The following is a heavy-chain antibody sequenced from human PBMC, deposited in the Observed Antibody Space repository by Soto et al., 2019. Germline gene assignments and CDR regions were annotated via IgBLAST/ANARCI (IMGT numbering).Heavy chain of an antibody. V-gene: IGHV1-2*02. CDR3: ARDRERITIFGVVNNNWFDP. J-gene: IGHJ5*02. CDR2: INPNSGGT. Sequence: GASVKVSCKASGYTFTGYYMHWVRQAPGQGLEWMGWINPNSGGTNYAQKFQGRVTMTRDTSISTAYMELSRLRSDDTAVYYCARDRERITIFGVVNNNWFDPWGQGTLVTVSS. D-gene: IGHD3-3*01. CDR1: GYTFTGYY.